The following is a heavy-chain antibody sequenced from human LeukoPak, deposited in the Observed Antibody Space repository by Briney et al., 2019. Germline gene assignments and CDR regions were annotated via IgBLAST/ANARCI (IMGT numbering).Heavy chain of an antibody. D-gene: IGHD3-22*01. J-gene: IGHJ4*02. CDR1: GFTFSNYG. CDR3: ARDLKRTTTYYDSSGYIDY. V-gene: IGHV3-33*01. CDR2: IWYDGSLK. Sequence: GGSLRLSCAASGFTFSNYGMHGVRQAPGKGLEWVAVIWYDGSLKYYADSVKGRFTISRDNSKNTLYLQMNSLRAEDTAVYYCARDLKRTTTYYDSSGYIDYWGRGTLVTVSS.